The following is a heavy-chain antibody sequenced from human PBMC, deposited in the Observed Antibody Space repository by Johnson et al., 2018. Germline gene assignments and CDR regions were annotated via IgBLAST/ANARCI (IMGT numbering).Heavy chain of an antibody. CDR3: AKGLEGEFVSRTFDF. Sequence: VQLVQSGGALVQPGGSLRLSCEGSEFPFSDCAMTWVRQAPGKGMEWVSSISDSGGSIYYAASVKGRLPISRDNSKNTLYLQMSSLSAEDTAKHYCAKGLEGEFVSRTFDFWGQGTMVTVSS. J-gene: IGHJ3*01. CDR2: ISDSGGSI. D-gene: IGHD3-16*01. CDR1: EFPFSDCA. V-gene: IGHV3-23*04.